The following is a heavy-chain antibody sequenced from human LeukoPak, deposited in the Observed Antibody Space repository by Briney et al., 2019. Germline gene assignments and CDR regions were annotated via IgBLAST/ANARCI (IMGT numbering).Heavy chain of an antibody. D-gene: IGHD3-10*01. CDR3: ARYRVMVTMVRGVNDAFDI. Sequence: PGGYLRLSCAASGFTFSSYSMNWVRQAPGKGLEWVSSISSSSSYIYYEDSVKGRFTISRDNAKNSLYLQMNSLRAEDTAVYYCARYRVMVTMVRGVNDAFDIWGQGTMVTVSS. V-gene: IGHV3-21*01. J-gene: IGHJ3*02. CDR2: ISSSSSYI. CDR1: GFTFSSYS.